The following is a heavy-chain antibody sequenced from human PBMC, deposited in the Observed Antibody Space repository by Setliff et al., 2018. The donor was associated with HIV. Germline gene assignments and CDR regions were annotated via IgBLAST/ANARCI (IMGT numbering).Heavy chain of an antibody. J-gene: IGHJ6*02. V-gene: IGHV4-4*02. CDR3: ARAVRDGYYYYYYGMDV. CDR2: IYHSGST. Sequence: SETLSLTCNVSGGSISAYYWSWVRQPPGKGLEWIGEIYHSGSTDYNPSLKSRVAISVDKSKNQFSLKLSSVTAADTAVYYCARAVRDGYYYYYYGMDVWGQGTTVTVSS. D-gene: IGHD5-12*01. CDR1: GGSISAYY.